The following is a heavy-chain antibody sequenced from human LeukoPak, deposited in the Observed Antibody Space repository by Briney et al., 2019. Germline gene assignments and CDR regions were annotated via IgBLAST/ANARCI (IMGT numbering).Heavy chain of an antibody. CDR1: VASISSSSYY. Sequence: PSETLSLTCAVSVASISSSSYYWGWIRPRPAEGLEWIGCSYYSGPTYYNPSLNSQLTISVDTSKNQSSMKLSSVPAADTALYFCARQSTSMPTCRGQGTLVTVSS. V-gene: IGHV4-39*01. J-gene: IGHJ4*01. CDR3: ARQSTSMPTC. CDR2: SYYSGPT. D-gene: IGHD3-3*02.